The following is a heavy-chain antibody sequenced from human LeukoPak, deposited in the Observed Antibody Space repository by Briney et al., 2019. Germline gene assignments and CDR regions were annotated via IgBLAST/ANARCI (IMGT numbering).Heavy chain of an antibody. Sequence: ASVKVSCKASGYTFTGYYMHWVRQAPGQGLEWMGWINPNNGGTNYAQKFQGRVTLTRDTSISTVYMELTTLTSDDTALYYCAVAPGDYWGQGTLVSVSA. J-gene: IGHJ4*02. CDR2: INPNNGGT. V-gene: IGHV1-2*02. CDR1: GYTFTGYY. D-gene: IGHD2-21*01. CDR3: AVAPGDY.